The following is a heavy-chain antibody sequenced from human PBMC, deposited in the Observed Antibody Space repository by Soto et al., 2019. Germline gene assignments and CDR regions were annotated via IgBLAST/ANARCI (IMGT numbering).Heavy chain of an antibody. D-gene: IGHD1-7*01. CDR3: ARDPTNNWNYGDY. CDR2: IWYDGSNK. CDR1: GFTFSSYG. Sequence: GGSLRLSCAASGFTFSSYGMHWVRQAPGKGLEWVAVIWYDGSNKYYADSVKGRFTISRDNSKNMLYLQMNSLRAEDTAVYYCARDPTNNWNYGDYWGQGTLVTVSS. J-gene: IGHJ4*02. V-gene: IGHV3-33*08.